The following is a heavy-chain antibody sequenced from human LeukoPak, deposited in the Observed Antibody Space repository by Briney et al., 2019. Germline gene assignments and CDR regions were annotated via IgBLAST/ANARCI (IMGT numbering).Heavy chain of an antibody. J-gene: IGHJ4*02. Sequence: GGSLRLSCAASGFTFSSYVMHWVRLAPGKGLEWVALISYDGSNKYYADSVKDRFTISRDNSKNTLYLQMNGLRAEDTALYYCARDTDDSSGYYIDYWGQGTLVTVSS. CDR1: GFTFSSYV. D-gene: IGHD3-22*01. V-gene: IGHV3-30-3*01. CDR2: ISYDGSNK. CDR3: ARDTDDSSGYYIDY.